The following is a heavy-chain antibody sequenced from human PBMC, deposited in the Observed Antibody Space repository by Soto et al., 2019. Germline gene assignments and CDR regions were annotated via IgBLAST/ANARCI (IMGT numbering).Heavy chain of an antibody. CDR1: GLTVNDAW. J-gene: IGHJ3*01. V-gene: IGHV3-15*01. D-gene: IGHD6-19*01. Sequence: GGSLRLSCSVSGLTVNDAWMDWVRQAPGKGLEWVGRIKKKADGGTSDYPGPLKGRFTISRDDSRNTLYLQMDNLDTEDTAVYYCTTEMRHSNGWYGAFDVWGQGTMVTVSS. CDR2: IKKKADGGTS. CDR3: TTEMRHSNGWYGAFDV.